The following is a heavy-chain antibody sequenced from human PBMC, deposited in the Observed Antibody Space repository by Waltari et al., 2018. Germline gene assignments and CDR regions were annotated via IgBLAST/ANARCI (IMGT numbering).Heavy chain of an antibody. CDR2: ITPSFGKA. CDR1: GGTFSSYA. D-gene: IGHD3-10*01. J-gene: IGHJ5*02. Sequence: QVQLVQSGAEVKKPGSSVKVSCKASGGTFSSYAISWVRQAPGQGLEWMGGITPSFGKANYEQKFQGRVTITTDESTSTAYMELSSLRSEDTAVYYCARNSPMVRGVIRGFWFDPWGQGTLVTVSS. V-gene: IGHV1-69*05. CDR3: ARNSPMVRGVIRGFWFDP.